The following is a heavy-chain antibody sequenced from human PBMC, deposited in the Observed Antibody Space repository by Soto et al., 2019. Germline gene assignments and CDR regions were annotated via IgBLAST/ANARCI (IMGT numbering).Heavy chain of an antibody. Sequence: PSETLSLTCAVYGGSFSSYYWSWIRQPPGKGLEWIGQINHYGSTDYNPSLKSRVTISVDTSKNHFSLRLSSVTAADTAMYYCETHCSSTSCYYTFDPWGQGTLVTVSS. V-gene: IGHV4-34*01. J-gene: IGHJ5*02. D-gene: IGHD2-2*01. CDR3: ETHCSSTSCYYTFDP. CDR2: INHYGST. CDR1: GGSFSSYY.